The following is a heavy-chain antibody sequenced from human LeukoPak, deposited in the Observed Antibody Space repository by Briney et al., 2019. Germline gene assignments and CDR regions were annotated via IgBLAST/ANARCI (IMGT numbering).Heavy chain of an antibody. CDR1: GYTFTGYW. CDR2: INPDGGGT. CDR3: ARGTGVVTDAFNI. V-gene: IGHV1-2*02. Sequence: ASVKVSCKASGYTFTGYWMHWVRQAPGQGLEWMGWINPDGGGTNYAQKFQGRVTMTTDTSISTAYMDLRGLRSDDTAVYYCARGTGVVTDAFNIWGQGTMVTVSS. D-gene: IGHD2-21*02. J-gene: IGHJ3*02.